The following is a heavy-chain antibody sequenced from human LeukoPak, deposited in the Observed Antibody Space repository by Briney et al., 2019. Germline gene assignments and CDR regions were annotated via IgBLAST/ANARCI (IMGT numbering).Heavy chain of an antibody. D-gene: IGHD3-10*01. CDR2: INPNSGGT. CDR3: ARRPITVPGFDP. V-gene: IGHV1-2*02. J-gene: IGHJ5*02. Sequence: ASVKVSCKASGYTFTGYYMHWVRQAPGQGLEWMGWINPNSGGTNYAQKFQGRVTMTRGTSISTAYMELSRLRSDDTAVYYCARRPITVPGFDPWGQGTLVTVSS. CDR1: GYTFTGYY.